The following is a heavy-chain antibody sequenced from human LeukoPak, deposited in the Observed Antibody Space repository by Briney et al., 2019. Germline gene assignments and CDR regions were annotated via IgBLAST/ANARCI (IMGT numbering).Heavy chain of an antibody. J-gene: IGHJ4*02. CDR1: GGSISSSNYF. V-gene: IGHV4-39*01. CDR3: VRRYYYDSSNYYYYFDY. CDR2: IYYSGGT. Sequence: SETLSLTCTVSGGSISSSNYFWGWIRQPPGKGLEWIGSIYYSGGTYSNPSLKSRVTISVDTSKNQFSLKLTSVTAADTAVHYCVRRYYYDSSNYYYYFDYWGQGTLVTVSS. D-gene: IGHD3-22*01.